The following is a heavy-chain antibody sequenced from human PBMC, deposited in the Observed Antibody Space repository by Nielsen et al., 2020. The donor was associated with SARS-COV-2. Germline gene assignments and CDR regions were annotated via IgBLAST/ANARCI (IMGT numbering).Heavy chain of an antibody. CDR2: ISGSGGST. J-gene: IGHJ4*02. CDR3: AKEARQWLVYFLDY. CDR1: GFTFSSYA. V-gene: IGHV3-23*01. Sequence: GESLKISCAASGFTFSSYAMSWVRQAPGKGLEWVSAISGSGGSTYYADSVKGRFTISRDNSKNTLYLQMNSLRAEDTAVYYCAKEARQWLVYFLDYWGQGTLVTVSS. D-gene: IGHD6-19*01.